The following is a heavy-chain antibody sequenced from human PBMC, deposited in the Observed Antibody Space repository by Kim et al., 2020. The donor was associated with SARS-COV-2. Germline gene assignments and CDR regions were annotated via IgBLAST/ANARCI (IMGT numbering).Heavy chain of an antibody. J-gene: IGHJ5*02. CDR1: GFDFSSYA. D-gene: IGHD3-10*01. V-gene: IGHV3-23*01. CDR2: IGIGGERT. Sequence: GGSLRLSCAASGFDFSSYAMNWVRQAPGKGLEWVSGIGIGGERTYYADSVKGRFTISRDYQRKTLFLQMNSLRADDTAVYYCAKSVTMVSSPLASWGQGT. CDR3: AKSVTMVSSPLAS.